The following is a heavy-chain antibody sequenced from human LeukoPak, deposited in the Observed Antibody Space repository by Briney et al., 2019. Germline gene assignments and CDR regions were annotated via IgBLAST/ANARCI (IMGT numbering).Heavy chain of an antibody. CDR2: IYYSGST. CDR3: ARYDVGWYYFDY. V-gene: IGHV4-39*07. CDR1: GGSISSSSYY. J-gene: IGHJ4*02. D-gene: IGHD6-19*01. Sequence: SETLSLTCTVSGGSISSSSYYWGWIRQPPGKGLEWIGSIYYSGSTYYNPSLKSRVTISVDKSKNQFSLKLSSVTAADTAVYYCARYDVGWYYFDYWGQGTLVTVSS.